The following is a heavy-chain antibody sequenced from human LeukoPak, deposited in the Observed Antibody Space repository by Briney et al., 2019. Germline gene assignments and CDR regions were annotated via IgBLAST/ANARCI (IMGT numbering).Heavy chain of an antibody. D-gene: IGHD3-22*01. J-gene: IGHJ6*02. CDR2: IRSKAYGGTT. V-gene: IGHV3-49*04. CDR3: TYYDSSGRHYYYYGMDV. CDR1: GFTSGDYA. Sequence: GGSLRLSCTASGFTSGDYAMSWVRQAPGKGLEWVGFIRSKAYGGTTEYAASVKGRFTISRDDSKSIAYLQMNSLKTEDTAVYYCTYYDSSGRHYYYYGMDVWGQGTTVTVSS.